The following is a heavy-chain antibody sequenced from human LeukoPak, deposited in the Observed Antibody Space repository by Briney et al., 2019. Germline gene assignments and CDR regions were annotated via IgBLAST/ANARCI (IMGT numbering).Heavy chain of an antibody. CDR1: GYTFTSYG. V-gene: IGHV1-18*01. J-gene: IGHJ4*02. CDR2: ISAYNGNT. Sequence: ASVKVSCKASGYTFTSYGISWVRPAPGQGVEWMGWISAYNGNTNYAQKLQGRVTMTTDTSTSTAYMELRSLRSDDTAMYYCASDGLDCGGDCSYYFDYWGQGTLVTVSS. CDR3: ASDGLDCGGDCSYYFDY. D-gene: IGHD2-21*02.